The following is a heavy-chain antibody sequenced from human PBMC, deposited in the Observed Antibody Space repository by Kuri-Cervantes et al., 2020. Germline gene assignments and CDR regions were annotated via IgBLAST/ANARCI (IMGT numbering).Heavy chain of an antibody. CDR2: IYHSGST. J-gene: IGHJ3*02. V-gene: IGHV4-38-2*02. D-gene: IGHD6-13*01. Sequence: SETLSLTCTVSGYPISSGYYWGWIRQPPGKGLEWIGSIYHSGSTYYNPSLKSRVTISVDTSKNQFSLKLSSVTAADTAVYYCARGPNSSSWGWAFDIWGQGTMVTVSS. CDR3: ARGPNSSSWGWAFDI. CDR1: GYPISSGYY.